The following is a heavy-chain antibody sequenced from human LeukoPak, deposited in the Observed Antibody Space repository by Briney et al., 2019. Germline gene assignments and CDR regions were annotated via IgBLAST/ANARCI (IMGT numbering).Heavy chain of an antibody. D-gene: IGHD1-1*01. CDR3: ARVGKKGFIH. Sequence: SETLSLTCAVYGGSFSGYYWSWIRQPPGKGLEWIGEINHSGSTNYNPSLKSRVTISVDTSKNQFSLKLSSVTAADTAVYYCARVGKKGFIHWGQGTLVTVSS. V-gene: IGHV4-34*01. J-gene: IGHJ4*02. CDR1: GGSFSGYY. CDR2: INHSGST.